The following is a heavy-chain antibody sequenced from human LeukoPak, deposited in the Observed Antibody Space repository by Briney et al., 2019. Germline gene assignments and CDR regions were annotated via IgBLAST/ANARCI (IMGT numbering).Heavy chain of an antibody. CDR2: VYYSGST. V-gene: IGHV4-30-4*01. CDR1: GGSISGADYY. D-gene: IGHD4-17*01. J-gene: IGHJ5*02. Sequence: SQTLSLTCTVSGGSISGADYYWSWIRQPPGKGLEWIGYVYYSGSTYYSPSLKSRLTISVDTSKNQFSLKLNSVTAADTAVYYCARGGGGSSTVTTYWFDPWGQGAQVTVSS. CDR3: ARGGGGSSTVTTYWFDP.